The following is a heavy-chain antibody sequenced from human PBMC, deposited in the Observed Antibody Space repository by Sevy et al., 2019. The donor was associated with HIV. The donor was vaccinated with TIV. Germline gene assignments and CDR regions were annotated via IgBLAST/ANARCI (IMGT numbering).Heavy chain of an antibody. CDR3: AKDPLYSSSSNY. V-gene: IGHV3-23*01. CDR2: ISGSGGST. CDR1: GFTFSSYA. J-gene: IGHJ4*02. D-gene: IGHD6-6*01. Sequence: GGSLRLSCAASGFTFSSYAMSWVRQAPGKGLEWVSAISGSGGSTYYADSVKGRFTISRDNSKNTLYLKMNSLRAEDTAVYYCAKDPLYSSSSNYWGQGTLVTVSS.